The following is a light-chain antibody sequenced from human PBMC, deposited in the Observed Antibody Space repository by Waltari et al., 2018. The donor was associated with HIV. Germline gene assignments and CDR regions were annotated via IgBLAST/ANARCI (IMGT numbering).Light chain of an antibody. J-gene: IGKJ5*01. V-gene: IGKV3-15*01. CDR1: QSVSSN. CDR3: QQYNNWPPIT. Sequence: EIVMTQSPATRSVSPGESATLSCRASQSVSSNLVWYQQKPGQAPRLLIYGASTRATGIPARFSGSGSGTDFTLTISSLQSEDFAVYYCQQYNNWPPITFGQGTRLEIK. CDR2: GAS.